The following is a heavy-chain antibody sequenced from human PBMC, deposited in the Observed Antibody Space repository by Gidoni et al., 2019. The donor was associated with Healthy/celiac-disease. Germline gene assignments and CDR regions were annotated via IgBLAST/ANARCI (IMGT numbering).Heavy chain of an antibody. CDR2: ISYDGSNK. Sequence: QVQLVASGGGVVQPGRSLRLSCAASRFPFRSYAMHWVRQAPGKGLEWVAVISYDGSNKYYADSVKGRFTISRDNSKNTLYLQMNSLRAEDTAVYYCARESGVLFYYYYGMDVWGQGTTVTVSS. D-gene: IGHD3-3*01. CDR3: ARESGVLFYYYYGMDV. V-gene: IGHV3-30-3*01. J-gene: IGHJ6*02. CDR1: RFPFRSYA.